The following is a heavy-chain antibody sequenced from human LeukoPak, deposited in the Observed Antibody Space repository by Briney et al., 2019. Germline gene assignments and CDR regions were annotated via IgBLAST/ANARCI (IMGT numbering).Heavy chain of an antibody. V-gene: IGHV3-7*01. D-gene: IGHD2-8*02. J-gene: IGHJ5*02. CDR1: GFTFSSYW. CDR2: IKQDGSEK. CDR3: ARDSIIVVGVLGLTENWFDP. Sequence: GGSLRLSCAASGFTFSSYWMSWVGQAPGKGLEGGANIKQDGSEKYYVDSVKGRFTISRDNAKNSLYLQMNSLRAEDTAVYYCARDSIIVVGVLGLTENWFDPWGQGTLVTVSS.